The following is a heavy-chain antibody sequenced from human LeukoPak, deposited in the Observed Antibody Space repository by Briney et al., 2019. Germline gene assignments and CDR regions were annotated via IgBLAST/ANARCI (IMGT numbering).Heavy chain of an antibody. CDR2: MNPSSGNT. CDR1: GYTFTTYD. Sequence: GASVKVSCKASGYTFTTYDINWVRQATGQGLEWMGWMNPSSGNTGYAQKFQGRVTMTRDTSISTAYMELSRLRSDDTAVYYCASQYNWNDEEDWFDPWGQGTLVTVSS. J-gene: IGHJ5*02. CDR3: ASQYNWNDEEDWFDP. D-gene: IGHD1-1*01. V-gene: IGHV1-8*01.